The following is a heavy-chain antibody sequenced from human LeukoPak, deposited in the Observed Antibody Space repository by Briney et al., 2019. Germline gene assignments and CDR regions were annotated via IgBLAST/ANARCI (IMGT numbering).Heavy chain of an antibody. Sequence: AGGSLRLSCGASGFTFSSHWMHWVRQAPGKGLVWVARINSDGSSTSYVESVKGRFTISRDNAKNTLYLHMNRLRAEGTAIYYCARDGTTSSWVSYNWFDSWGQGSLVTVSS. J-gene: IGHJ5*01. CDR3: ARDGTTSSWVSYNWFDS. V-gene: IGHV3-74*01. CDR1: GFTFSSHW. D-gene: IGHD1-7*01. CDR2: INSDGSST.